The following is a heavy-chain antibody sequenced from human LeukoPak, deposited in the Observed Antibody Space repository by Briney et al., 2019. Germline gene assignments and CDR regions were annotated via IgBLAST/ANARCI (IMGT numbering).Heavy chain of an antibody. D-gene: IGHD6-13*01. CDR2: IGTAGDT. CDR3: TSSPAYSSSWEAIDN. J-gene: IGHJ4*02. CDR1: GFTFSSYS. Sequence: GGSLRLSCAASGFTFSSYSINWVRQAPGKGLEWVSAIGTAGDTYYSASVRGRFTISRENARNSLFLQMSGLSAGDTAVYYCTSSPAYSSSWEAIDNWGQGTLVTVSS. V-gene: IGHV3-13*01.